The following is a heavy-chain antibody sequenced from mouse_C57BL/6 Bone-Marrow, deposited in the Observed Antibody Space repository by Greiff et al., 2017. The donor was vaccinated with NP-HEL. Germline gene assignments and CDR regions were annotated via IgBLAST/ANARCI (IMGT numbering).Heavy chain of an antibody. V-gene: IGHV1-66*01. D-gene: IGHD2-1*01. Sequence: QVQLQQSGPELVKPGASVKISCKASGYSFTSYYIHWVKQRPGQGLEWIGWIYPGSGNTKYNEKFKGKATLTADTSSSTAYMQLSSLTSEDSAVYYCARTAWGNYYAMDYWGQGTSVTVSS. CDR1: GYSFTSYY. J-gene: IGHJ4*01. CDR2: IYPGSGNT. CDR3: ARTAWGNYYAMDY.